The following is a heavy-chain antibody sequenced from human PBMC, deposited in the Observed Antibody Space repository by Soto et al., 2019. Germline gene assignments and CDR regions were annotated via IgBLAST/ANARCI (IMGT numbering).Heavy chain of an antibody. CDR2: IYYSGST. J-gene: IGHJ6*02. D-gene: IGHD5-12*01. CDR1: GGSISSGDYY. V-gene: IGHV4-30-4*01. Sequence: QVQLQESGPGLVKPSQTLSLTCTVSGGSISSGDYYWSWIRQPPGKGLEWIGYIYYSGSTYYNPSLTRRVTISVDTSKNQFSLKLSSVTAADTAVYYCARAWLQLYYYGMDVWGQGTTVTVSS. CDR3: ARAWLQLYYYGMDV.